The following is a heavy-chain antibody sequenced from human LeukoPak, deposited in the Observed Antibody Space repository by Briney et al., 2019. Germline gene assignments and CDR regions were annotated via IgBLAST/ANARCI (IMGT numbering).Heavy chain of an antibody. V-gene: IGHV5-51*01. Sequence: GESLKISCKFSGNSFTTYWIVWVRQMPGKGLEWMGIIYPGDSETRYSPSFQGQVTISADRSITTAYLQWSSLKASDTAMYYCATLPMLRGFRWFDPWGQGTLVTVSS. D-gene: IGHD3-10*01. CDR3: ATLPMLRGFRWFDP. J-gene: IGHJ5*02. CDR2: IYPGDSET. CDR1: GNSFTTYW.